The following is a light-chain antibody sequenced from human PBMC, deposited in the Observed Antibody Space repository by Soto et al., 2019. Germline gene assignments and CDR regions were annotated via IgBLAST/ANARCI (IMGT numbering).Light chain of an antibody. J-gene: IGLJ3*02. Sequence: QSVLTQPASVSGSPGQSITISCTGTSSDVGGSNYVSWFQQHPGKAPKLMIYEVSNRPSGVSNRFSGSKSGNTASLTISGLQAEDEADYYCSSYALSNTHVFGGGTKLTVL. CDR2: EVS. V-gene: IGLV2-14*01. CDR3: SSYALSNTHV. CDR1: SSDVGGSNY.